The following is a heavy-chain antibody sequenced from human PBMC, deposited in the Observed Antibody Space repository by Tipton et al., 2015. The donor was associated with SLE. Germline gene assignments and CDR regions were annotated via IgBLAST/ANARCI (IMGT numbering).Heavy chain of an antibody. Sequence: SLRLSCAASGFTVSSNYMSWVRQAPGKGLEWVSVIYSGGSTYYADSVKGRFTISRDNSKNTLYLQMNSLRAEDTVVYYCARVLGGLGLFDYWGQGTLVTVSS. CDR1: GFTVSSNY. CDR3: ARVLGGLGLFDY. CDR2: IYSGGST. D-gene: IGHD2-15*01. V-gene: IGHV3-53*05. J-gene: IGHJ4*02.